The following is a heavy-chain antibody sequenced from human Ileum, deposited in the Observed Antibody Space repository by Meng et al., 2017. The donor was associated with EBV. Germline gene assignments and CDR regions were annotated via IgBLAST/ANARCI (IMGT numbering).Heavy chain of an antibody. V-gene: IGHV4-30-4*01. J-gene: IGHJ4*02. D-gene: IGHD1-26*01. CDR1: GVSISSGVYH. Sequence: QGRRQESGPGLVKPSQTLSLTCAVSGVSISSGVYHWSWIRQPPGKGLEWIGCSGGTYYNPSLKSRLTISVDTSKNQFSLKLDSATAADTAVYYCAIYAVGGSGQGYWGQGTLVTVSS. CDR2: CSGGT. CDR3: AIYAVGGSGQGY.